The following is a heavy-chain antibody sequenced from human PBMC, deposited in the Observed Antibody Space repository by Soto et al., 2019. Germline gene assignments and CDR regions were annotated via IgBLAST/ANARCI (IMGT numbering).Heavy chain of an antibody. D-gene: IGHD6-25*01. J-gene: IGHJ4*02. Sequence: QVQLVQSGTELKKPGSSVNVSCKASGGTFDSYAITWVRQAPGQGLEWMGGINPIFKTPRYAQKFQGRVTITADESSSTASMELSSLTSEDPALYYCARGHGYNGAHFDYWGQGTLVTVSS. CDR1: GGTFDSYA. V-gene: IGHV1-69*01. CDR2: INPIFKTP. CDR3: ARGHGYNGAHFDY.